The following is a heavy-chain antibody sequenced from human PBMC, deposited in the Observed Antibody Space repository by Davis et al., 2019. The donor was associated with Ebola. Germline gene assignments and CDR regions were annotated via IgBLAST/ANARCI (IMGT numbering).Heavy chain of an antibody. D-gene: IGHD5-18*01. Sequence: GESLKISCAASGFTFSSYGMHWVRQAPGKGLEWVAVISYDGSNKYYADSVKGRFTTSRDNSKNTLYLQMNSLRAEDTAVYYCAKDISFQSGGLMTWIQPPWGGMDVWGQGTTVTVSS. CDR1: GFTFSSYG. V-gene: IGHV3-30*18. J-gene: IGHJ6*02. CDR2: ISYDGSNK. CDR3: AKDISFQSGGLMTWIQPPWGGMDV.